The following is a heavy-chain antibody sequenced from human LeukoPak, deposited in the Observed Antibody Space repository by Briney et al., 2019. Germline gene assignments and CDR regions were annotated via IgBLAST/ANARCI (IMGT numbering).Heavy chain of an antibody. J-gene: IGHJ5*02. CDR3: ASTAMGTVWWFDP. D-gene: IGHD5-18*01. Sequence: PSQTLSLTCTVSGGSISSGGYYWSWIRQHPGKGLEWIGYIYYSGSTYYNPSLKSRVTISVDTSKNQFSLKLSSVTAADTAVYYCASTAMGTVWWFDPWGQGTLVSVSS. CDR1: GGSISSGGYY. V-gene: IGHV4-31*03. CDR2: IYYSGST.